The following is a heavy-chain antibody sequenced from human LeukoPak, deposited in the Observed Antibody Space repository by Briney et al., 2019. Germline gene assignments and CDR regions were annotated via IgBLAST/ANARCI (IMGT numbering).Heavy chain of an antibody. CDR2: ISYDGSNK. Sequence: GGSLRLSCAASGFTFSSYGMHWVRQAPGKGLEWVAVISYDGSNKYYADSVKGRFAISRDNSKNTLYLQMNSLRAEDTAVYYCAKVISGSYAGWFDPWGQGTLVTVSS. CDR1: GFTFSSYG. CDR3: AKVISGSYAGWFDP. D-gene: IGHD1-26*01. V-gene: IGHV3-30*18. J-gene: IGHJ5*02.